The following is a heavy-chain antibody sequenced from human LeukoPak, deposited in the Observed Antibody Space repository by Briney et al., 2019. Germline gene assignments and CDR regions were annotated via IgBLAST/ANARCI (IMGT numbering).Heavy chain of an antibody. J-gene: IGHJ3*02. D-gene: IGHD4-17*01. Sequence: SGTLSLTCAVSGGSISSSNWWSWVRQPPGKGLEWIGEIYHSGSTNYNPSLKSRVTISVDKSKNQFSLKLSSVTAADTAVYYCARSGGDYEDFVAFDIWGQGTMVTVSS. CDR2: IYHSGST. CDR3: ARSGGDYEDFVAFDI. CDR1: GGSISSSNW. V-gene: IGHV4-4*02.